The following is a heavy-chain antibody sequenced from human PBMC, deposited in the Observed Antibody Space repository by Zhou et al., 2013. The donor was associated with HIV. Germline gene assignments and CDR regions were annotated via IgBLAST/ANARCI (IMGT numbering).Heavy chain of an antibody. CDR2: ISAYNGNT. D-gene: IGHD6-19*01. J-gene: IGHJ5*02. Sequence: QVQLVQSGAEVKKPGASVKVSCKASGYTFTSYGISWVRQAPGQGLEWMGWISAYNGNTNYAQKLQGRVTMTTDTSTSTAYMELRSLRSDDTAVYYCARDNKYSSGWYFRGVIWFDPWGQGTLVTVSS. CDR3: ARDNKYSSGWYFRGVIWFDP. CDR1: GYTFTSYG. V-gene: IGHV1-18*01.